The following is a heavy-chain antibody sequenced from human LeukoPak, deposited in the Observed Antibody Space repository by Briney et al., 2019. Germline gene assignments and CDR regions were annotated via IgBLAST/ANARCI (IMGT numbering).Heavy chain of an antibody. CDR2: IYPGVSYT. D-gene: IGHD6-6*01. CDR1: GYPFTSYW. CDR3: ARLIVGSSSTGWFDP. J-gene: IGHJ5*02. Sequence: GESLKISCQRSGYPFTSYWIGWVRQRSGKGLQLSWIIYPGVSYTTYSPSFQGQVTISADKSISTAYLQWSSLKASDTAIYYCARLIVGSSSTGWFDPWGQGTLVTVSS. V-gene: IGHV5-51*01.